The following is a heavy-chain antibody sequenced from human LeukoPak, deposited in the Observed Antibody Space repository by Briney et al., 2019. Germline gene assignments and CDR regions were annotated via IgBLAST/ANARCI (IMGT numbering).Heavy chain of an antibody. V-gene: IGHV4-4*02. CDR3: ARLLSFNAEVVGFRPPAEKLQEHYYYGMDV. CDR1: GGSISSSNW. D-gene: IGHD4-11*01. J-gene: IGHJ6*02. Sequence: PSGTLSLTCAVSGGSISSSNWWSWVRRPPGKGLEWIGEIYHSGSTNYNPSLKSRVTISVDKSKNQFSLKLSSVTAADTAVYYCARLLSFNAEVVGFRPPAEKLQEHYYYGMDVWGQGTTVTVSS. CDR2: IYHSGST.